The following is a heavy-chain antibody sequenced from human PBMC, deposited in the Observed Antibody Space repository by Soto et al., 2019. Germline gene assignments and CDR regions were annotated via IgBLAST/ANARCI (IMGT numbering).Heavy chain of an antibody. D-gene: IGHD1-26*01. V-gene: IGHV3-13*01. CDR2: IGTAGDT. J-gene: IGHJ4*02. CDR3: ARAASEGGSYCFDY. Sequence: EVQLVESGGGLVQPGGSLRPSCAVSGFTFSSYDMHWVRQSTGNGLEWVSAIGTAGDTYYPGSVKGRFTISRENAKNSLYLQMNSLRAGDTAVYYCARAASEGGSYCFDYWGQGTLVTVSS. CDR1: GFTFSSYD.